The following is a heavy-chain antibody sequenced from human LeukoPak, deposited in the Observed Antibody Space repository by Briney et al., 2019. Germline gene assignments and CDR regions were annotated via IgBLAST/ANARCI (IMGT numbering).Heavy chain of an antibody. Sequence: GGSLTLSCEDSGFTFRSYEMNWVRQAPGKGLEWVSYISSSGSTIYYADSVKGRFTISRDNAKNSLYLQMNSLRAEDTAVYYCASQYDYGDYWGQGTLVTVSS. CDR2: ISSSGSTI. CDR3: ASQYDYGDY. D-gene: IGHD2/OR15-2a*01. J-gene: IGHJ4*02. CDR1: GFTFRSYE. V-gene: IGHV3-48*03.